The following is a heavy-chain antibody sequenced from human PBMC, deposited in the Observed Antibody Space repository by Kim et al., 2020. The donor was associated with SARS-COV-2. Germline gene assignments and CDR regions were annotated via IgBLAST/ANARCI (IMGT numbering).Heavy chain of an antibody. D-gene: IGHD1-26*01. J-gene: IGHJ4*02. CDR2: T. V-gene: IGHV4-39*02. CDR3: ARETRGSSAIDY. Sequence: TSDHPSLKSRVTIAVDTSQYQFSLKLSSVTAADTALFYCARETRGSSAIDYWGQGTLVTVSS.